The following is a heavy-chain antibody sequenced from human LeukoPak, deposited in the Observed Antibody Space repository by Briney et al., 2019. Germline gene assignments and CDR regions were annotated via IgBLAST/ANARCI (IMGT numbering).Heavy chain of an antibody. CDR3: ARDNAVVVAATFSYFDY. Sequence: ASVKVSCKASGYTFTSYYMHWVRQAPGQGLERMGIINPSGGSTSYAQKFQGRVTMTRDTSTSTVYMELSSLRSEDTAVYYCARDNAVVVAATFSYFDYWGQGTLVTVSS. J-gene: IGHJ4*02. CDR1: GYTFTSYY. D-gene: IGHD2-15*01. V-gene: IGHV1-46*01. CDR2: INPSGGST.